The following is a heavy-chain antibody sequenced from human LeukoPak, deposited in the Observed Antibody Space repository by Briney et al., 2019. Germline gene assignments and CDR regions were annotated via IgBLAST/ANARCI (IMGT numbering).Heavy chain of an antibody. Sequence: PGGSLRLSCAASGFTFSIFWMTWVRQAPGKGLEWVARIKQDGSEKYYVDSVKGRFTISRDNAKNSLYLQMNSLRAEDTAVYYCAQQRGYGSGSLDYWGQGTLVTVSS. J-gene: IGHJ4*02. CDR2: IKQDGSEK. V-gene: IGHV3-7*01. CDR3: AQQRGYGSGSLDY. D-gene: IGHD3-10*01. CDR1: GFTFSIFW.